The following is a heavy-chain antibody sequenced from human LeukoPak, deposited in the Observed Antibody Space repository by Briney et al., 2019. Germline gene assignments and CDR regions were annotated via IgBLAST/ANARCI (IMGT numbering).Heavy chain of an antibody. V-gene: IGHV4-61*08. CDR1: GGSISSGDYY. J-gene: IGHJ4*02. Sequence: SQTLSLTCTVSGGSISSGDYYWSWIRQPPGKGLEWIGYIYYSGSTNYNPSLKSRVTISVDTSKNQFSLKLSSVTAADTAVYYCARLSAAAGIDYWGQGTLVTVSS. D-gene: IGHD6-13*01. CDR3: ARLSAAAGIDY. CDR2: IYYSGST.